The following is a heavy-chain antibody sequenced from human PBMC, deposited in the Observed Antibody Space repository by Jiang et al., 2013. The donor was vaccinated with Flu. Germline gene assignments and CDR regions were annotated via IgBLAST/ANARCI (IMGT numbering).Heavy chain of an antibody. CDR1: GGSISSSNW. CDR3: ARVHDYGDWDWGPGAFDI. V-gene: IGHV4-4*02. Sequence: GSGLVKPSGTLSLTCAVSGGSISSSNWWSWVRQPPGKGLEWIGEIYHSGSTNYNPSLKSRVTISVDKSKNQFSLKLSSVTAADTAVYYCARVHDYGDWDWGPGAFDIWGQGTMVTVSS. CDR2: IYHSGST. D-gene: IGHD4-17*01. J-gene: IGHJ3*02.